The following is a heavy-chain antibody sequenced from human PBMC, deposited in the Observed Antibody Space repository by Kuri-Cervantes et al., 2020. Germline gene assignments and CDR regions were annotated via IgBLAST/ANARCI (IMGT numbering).Heavy chain of an antibody. J-gene: IGHJ6*02. CDR1: GGSISSGGYY. CDR2: IYYSGST. V-gene: IGHV4-31*03. D-gene: IGHD3-22*01. Sequence: SETLSLTCTVSGGSISSGGYYWSWIRQHPGKGLEWIGYIYYSGSTYYNPSLKSRVTISVDTSKNQFSLKLSSVTAADTAVYYCARGRPTKRYYYDSSGYYKGRLGPYYYGMDVWGQGTTVTVSS. CDR3: ARGRPTKRYYYDSSGYYKGRLGPYYYGMDV.